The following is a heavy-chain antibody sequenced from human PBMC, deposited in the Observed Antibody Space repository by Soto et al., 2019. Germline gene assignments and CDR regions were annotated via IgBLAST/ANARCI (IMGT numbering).Heavy chain of an antibody. CDR2: IDPSDSYT. V-gene: IGHV5-10-1*01. CDR1: GYSFTSYW. D-gene: IGHD1-26*01. J-gene: IGHJ5*02. Sequence: NPGESLKISCKGSGYSFTSYWISWVRQMPGKGLEWMGRIDPSDSYTNYSPSFQGHVTISADKSISTAYLQWSSLKASDTAMYYCARQRVGATHRGWFDPWGQGTLVTVSS. CDR3: ARQRVGATHRGWFDP.